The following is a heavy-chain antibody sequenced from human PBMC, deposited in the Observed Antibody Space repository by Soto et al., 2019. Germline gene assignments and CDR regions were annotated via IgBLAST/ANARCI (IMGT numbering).Heavy chain of an antibody. CDR1: GFTFSSYS. CDR2: ISSSSSTI. CDR3: AREVGVRGDYGMRYYYYGMDV. J-gene: IGHJ6*02. V-gene: IGHV3-48*02. D-gene: IGHD4-17*01. Sequence: EVQLVESGGGLVQPGGSLRLSCAASGFTFSSYSMNWVRQAPGKGLEWVSYISSSSSTIYYADSVKGRFTISRDNAKNSLYLQMNSLRDEDTAVYYCAREVGVRGDYGMRYYYYGMDVWGQGTTVTVSS.